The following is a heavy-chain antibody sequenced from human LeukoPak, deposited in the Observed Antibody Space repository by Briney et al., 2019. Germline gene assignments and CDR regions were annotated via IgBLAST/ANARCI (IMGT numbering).Heavy chain of an antibody. D-gene: IGHD1-14*01. Sequence: GGALRLSCAASGFTFSRYAMHWVRQAPGKGLEYVSAISSNGGSTYYANSVKGRFTISRDNSKNTLYLQMGSLRAEDMAVYYCARGGYRDPYDYWGQGTLVTVSS. CDR1: GFTFSRYA. CDR3: ARGGYRDPYDY. J-gene: IGHJ4*02. CDR2: ISSNGGST. V-gene: IGHV3-64*01.